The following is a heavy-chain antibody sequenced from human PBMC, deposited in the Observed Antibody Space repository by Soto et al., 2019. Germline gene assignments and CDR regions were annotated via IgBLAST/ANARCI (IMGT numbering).Heavy chain of an antibody. CDR3: ASPARRDGYNWEFDY. D-gene: IGHD5-12*01. Sequence: ASVKFSCKASGGTFSSYAISWVRQAPGQGLEWMGGIIPIFGTANYAQKFQGRVTITADKSTSTAYMELSSLRSEDTAVYYCASPARRDGYNWEFDYWGQGTLVTVSS. CDR1: GGTFSSYA. J-gene: IGHJ4*02. V-gene: IGHV1-69*06. CDR2: IIPIFGTA.